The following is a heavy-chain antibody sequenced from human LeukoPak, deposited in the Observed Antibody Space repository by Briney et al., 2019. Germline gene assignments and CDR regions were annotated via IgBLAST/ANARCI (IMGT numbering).Heavy chain of an antibody. CDR3: GKEGGA. Sequence: GGSLRLSYAASGFRFSDFTMTWVRQAPGKGPEWVSAIGGRGGSTYYADSLGGRFTISRDNSKDMVYLQMNSLKVEDTATYYCGKEGGAWGQGTKVTVSS. D-gene: IGHD3-16*01. CDR1: GFRFSDFT. CDR2: IGGRGGST. V-gene: IGHV3-23*01. J-gene: IGHJ5*02.